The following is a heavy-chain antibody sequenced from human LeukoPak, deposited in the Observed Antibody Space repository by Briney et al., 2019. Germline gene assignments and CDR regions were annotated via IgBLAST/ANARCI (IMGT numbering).Heavy chain of an antibody. J-gene: IGHJ5*02. D-gene: IGHD2-15*01. CDR1: GGTFSSYA. Sequence: SVKVSCKASGGTFSSYAISWVRQAPGQGLEWMGGIIPIFGTANYAQKFQGRVTITADESTSTAYMELSSLRSEDTAVYYCARDRDCSGGSCKGRFDPWGQGTLVTVSS. CDR3: ARDRDCSGGSCKGRFDP. V-gene: IGHV1-69*13. CDR2: IIPIFGTA.